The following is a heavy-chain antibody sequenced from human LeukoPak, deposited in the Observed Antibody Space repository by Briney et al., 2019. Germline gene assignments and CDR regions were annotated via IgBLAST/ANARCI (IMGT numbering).Heavy chain of an antibody. Sequence: KTSETLSLTCTVSSGSISTSNYYWGWVRQPPGKALEWIGNIFYSGSTYYSPSLKSRVTISLDTSRNQFSLKLNSVTAADTAVYYCARVWLSQRGYSYGYRVFHWFDPWGQGTLVTVSS. J-gene: IGHJ5*02. CDR1: SGSISTSNYY. D-gene: IGHD5-18*01. V-gene: IGHV4-39*07. CDR2: IFYSGST. CDR3: ARVWLSQRGYSYGYRVFHWFDP.